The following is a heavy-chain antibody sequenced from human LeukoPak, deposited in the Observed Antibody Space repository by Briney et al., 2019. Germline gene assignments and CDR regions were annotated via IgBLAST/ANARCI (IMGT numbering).Heavy chain of an antibody. CDR1: GFSFSNYA. V-gene: IGHV3-23*01. CDR2: ITGSGGST. CDR3: AKGLKPAMASRSNYFDY. Sequence: GGSLRLSCAASGFSFSNYAMNWVRQAPGKGLEWVSTITGSGGSTHYADSVKGRFTISRDNSKNTLYLRMNSLRADDTAVYYCAKGLKPAMASRSNYFDYWGQGALVTVSS. D-gene: IGHD2-8*01. J-gene: IGHJ4*02.